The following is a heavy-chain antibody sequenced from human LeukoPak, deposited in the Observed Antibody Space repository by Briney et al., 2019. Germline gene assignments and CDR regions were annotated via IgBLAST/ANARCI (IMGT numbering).Heavy chain of an antibody. J-gene: IGHJ4*02. D-gene: IGHD6-13*01. Sequence: GGSLRLSCAGSGFTFSDYWMHWVRQAPGKGLEWVANIKQDGSEKFYADSVKGRFTISRDNAKNSLHLQMNSLRAEDTALYYCAKDRVSSIAAAGPIDYWGQGTLVTVSS. CDR1: GFTFSDYW. V-gene: IGHV3-7*03. CDR3: AKDRVSSIAAAGPIDY. CDR2: IKQDGSEK.